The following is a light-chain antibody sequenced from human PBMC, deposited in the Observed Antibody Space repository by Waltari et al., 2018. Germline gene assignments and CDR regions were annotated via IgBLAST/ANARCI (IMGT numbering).Light chain of an antibody. CDR2: DVS. CDR1: SSDVGDYSY. J-gene: IGLJ1*01. Sequence: QSALTQPASVSGSPGQSITISCTGTSSDVGDYSYVSWYQQHPGNAPKVLIYDVSRRPEGVSDRFSGSKSGNTASLTISGLQAEDEADYYCSSYKSSSTSFAFGTGTKVTVL. CDR3: SSYKSSSTSFA. V-gene: IGLV2-14*03.